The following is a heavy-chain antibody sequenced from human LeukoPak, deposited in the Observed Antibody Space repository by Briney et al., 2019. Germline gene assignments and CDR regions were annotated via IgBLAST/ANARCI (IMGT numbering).Heavy chain of an antibody. CDR1: GYSISSGYY. Sequence: SETLSLTCTVSGYSISSGYYWGWIRQPPGKGLEWIGSIYHSGSTYYNPSLKSRVTMSVDTSKNQFSLKLSSVTAADTAVYYCARGQAWNTYSSGWYRDYYYGMDVWGQGTTVTVSS. D-gene: IGHD6-19*01. CDR3: ARGQAWNTYSSGWYRDYYYGMDV. CDR2: IYHSGST. J-gene: IGHJ6*02. V-gene: IGHV4-38-2*02.